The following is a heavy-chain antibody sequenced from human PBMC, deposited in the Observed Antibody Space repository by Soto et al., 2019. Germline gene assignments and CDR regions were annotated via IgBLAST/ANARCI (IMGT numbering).Heavy chain of an antibody. CDR1: GYRCDNYW. CDR2: IYPGDSDT. Sequence: XESLKLSCQSSGYRCDNYWSALVLQMPGKGLEWMGIIYPGDSDTRYSPSFQGQVTISADKSISTAYLQWSSLKASDTAIYYCARKDCSGASCYLSDWFDPWGQGTPVTVSS. J-gene: IGHJ5*02. D-gene: IGHD2-15*01. V-gene: IGHV5-51*01. CDR3: ARKDCSGASCYLSDWFDP.